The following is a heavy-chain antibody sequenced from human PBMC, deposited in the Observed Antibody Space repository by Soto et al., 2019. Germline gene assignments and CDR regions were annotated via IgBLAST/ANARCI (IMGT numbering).Heavy chain of an antibody. D-gene: IGHD3-9*01. J-gene: IGHJ5*02. CDR2: IYYSGST. V-gene: IGHV4-31*03. CDR3: ARTYDILTGYLGYYWFDP. CDR1: GGSISSGGYY. Sequence: SETLSLTCTVSGGSISSGGYYWSWIRQHPGKGLEWIGYIYYSGSTYYNPSLKSRVTISVDTSKNQFSLKLSSVTAADMAVYYCARTYDILTGYLGYYWFDPWGQGTLVTVS.